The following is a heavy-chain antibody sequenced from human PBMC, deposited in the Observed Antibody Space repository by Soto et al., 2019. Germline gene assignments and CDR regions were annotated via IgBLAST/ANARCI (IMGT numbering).Heavy chain of an antibody. V-gene: IGHV3-15*07. CDR3: TTDGPSLGYCGSPNCDSAYGSNI. J-gene: IGHJ3*02. CDR1: GFIFSNAW. CDR2: IKNKAHGGTA. Sequence: GGSLRLSCAASGFIFSNAWMNWVRQAPGKGLEWVGRIKNKAHGGTADYAAPVKGRFTISRDDSKNTLFVQMNSLETEDTAVYYCTTDGPSLGYCGSPNCDSAYGSNIGGKGTMVTVPS. D-gene: IGHD2-2*01.